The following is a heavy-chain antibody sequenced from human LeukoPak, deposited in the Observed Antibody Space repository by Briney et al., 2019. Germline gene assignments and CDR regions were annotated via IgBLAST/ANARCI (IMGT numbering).Heavy chain of an antibody. D-gene: IGHD1-14*01. CDR3: ARESSTTQTNLFDY. Sequence: SETLSLTCTVSGDSITSRSYWSWIRQPPGKGLEWIGYLRHSGNTNHNSSFKGRVTFSLDTTKNQFSLILRSVTAADTAIYFCARESSTTQTNLFDYWGQGTLVTVSS. J-gene: IGHJ4*02. CDR2: LRHSGNT. CDR1: GDSITSRSY. V-gene: IGHV4-59*11.